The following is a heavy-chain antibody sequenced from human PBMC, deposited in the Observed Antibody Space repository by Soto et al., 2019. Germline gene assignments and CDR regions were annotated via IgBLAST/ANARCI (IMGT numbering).Heavy chain of an antibody. V-gene: IGHV1-58*01. CDR3: AAQAAYYYDSSGYSLFDD. D-gene: IGHD3-22*01. J-gene: IGHJ4*02. CDR1: GFTFTSSA. CDR2: IVVGSGNT. Sequence: GASVKVSCKASGFTFTSSAVQWVRQARGQRLEWIGWIVVGSGNTNYAQKFQERVTITRDMSTSTAYMELSSLRSEDTAVYYCAAQAAYYYDSSGYSLFDDWGQGTLVTVSS.